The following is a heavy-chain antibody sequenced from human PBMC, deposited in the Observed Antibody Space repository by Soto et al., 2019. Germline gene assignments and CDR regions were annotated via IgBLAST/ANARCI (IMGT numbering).Heavy chain of an antibody. CDR1: GDSVSSNTAS. CDR2: TYFRSKWYN. CDR3: AKGDNLGPKTGYAFDP. J-gene: IGHJ5*02. D-gene: IGHD5-12*01. Sequence: PSQTLSLTCATSGDSVSSNTASWNWIRQSPSRGLEWLGRTYFRSKWYNDYAVSVKSRIIINPDTSSNQFSLQLNSVTPEDTAVYFCAKGDNLGPKTGYAFDPWGQGIMVTVSS. V-gene: IGHV6-1*01.